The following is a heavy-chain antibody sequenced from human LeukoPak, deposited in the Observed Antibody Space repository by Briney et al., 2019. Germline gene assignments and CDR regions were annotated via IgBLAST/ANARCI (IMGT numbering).Heavy chain of an antibody. Sequence: PGGSLRLSCAASGFTFSSYGMHWVRHAPGKGLEWVAFIRYDGSNKYYADSVGGRFTISRDNSKNTLYLQMNSLRAEDTAVYYCAKDLGDGPGRRPNYYYYYYMDVWGKGTTVTVSS. CDR1: GFTFSSYG. J-gene: IGHJ6*03. V-gene: IGHV3-30*02. CDR3: AKDLGDGPGRRPNYYYYYYMDV. CDR2: IRYDGSNK. D-gene: IGHD5-24*01.